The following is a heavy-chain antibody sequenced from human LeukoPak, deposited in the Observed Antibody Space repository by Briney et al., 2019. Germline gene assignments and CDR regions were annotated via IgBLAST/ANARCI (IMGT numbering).Heavy chain of an antibody. CDR1: GFTFSSYS. CDR2: ISSSSSTI. V-gene: IGHV3-48*04. CDR3: ARDYFDYDSSGFDY. Sequence: GGSLRLSCAASGFTFSSYSMNWVRQAPGKGLEWVSYISSSSSTIYYADSVKGRFTISRDNAKNSLYLQMNSLRAEDTAVYYCARDYFDYDSSGFDYWGQGTLVTVSS. J-gene: IGHJ4*02. D-gene: IGHD3-22*01.